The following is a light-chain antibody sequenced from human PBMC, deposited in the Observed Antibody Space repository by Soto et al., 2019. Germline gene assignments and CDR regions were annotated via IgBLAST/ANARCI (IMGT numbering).Light chain of an antibody. Sequence: QSALTQPASVSGSPGQSITISCTGTSSNVGSYILVSWYQQHPGKAPKLMIYEASKRPSGVSNRFSGSKSGNTASLTISGLLAADEADYYCCSYAGSSTYVFGGGTKLTVL. CDR1: SSNVGSYIL. CDR3: CSYAGSSTYV. CDR2: EAS. J-gene: IGLJ2*01. V-gene: IGLV2-23*01.